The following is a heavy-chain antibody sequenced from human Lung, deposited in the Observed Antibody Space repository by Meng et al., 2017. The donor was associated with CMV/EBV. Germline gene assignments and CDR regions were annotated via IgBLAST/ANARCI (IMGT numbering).Heavy chain of an antibody. V-gene: IGHV3-33*06. Sequence: GESXKISCEASGFSFSSYGMHWVRQAPGKGLEWVAVIWYDGSNENYGESVKGRFTISRDYSKNMLYLRMNSLRAEDTAVYYCAKDSSRSTWYGPDDYSGMDVXGQGXTVTVSS. CDR2: IWYDGSNE. CDR1: GFSFSSYG. D-gene: IGHD6-13*01. CDR3: AKDSSRSTWYGPDDYSGMDV. J-gene: IGHJ6*02.